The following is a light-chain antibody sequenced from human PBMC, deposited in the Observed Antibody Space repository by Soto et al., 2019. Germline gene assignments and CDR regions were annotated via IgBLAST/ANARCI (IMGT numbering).Light chain of an antibody. CDR1: RSLLHSNGKTY. J-gene: IGKJ2*01. CDR3: MQSVHNLT. V-gene: IGKV2D-29*01. CDR2: DVS. Sequence: DIVMTQTPLSLSVTPGQPASISCKSSRSLLHSNGKTYLSWYLQKSGQAPQRLIHDVSILFSGVPNRLSGSGSGTDFALEISRVETGDAGVYYCMQSVHNLTFGPGTQLEIK.